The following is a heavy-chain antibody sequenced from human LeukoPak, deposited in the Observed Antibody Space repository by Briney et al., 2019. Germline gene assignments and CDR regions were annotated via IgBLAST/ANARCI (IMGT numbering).Heavy chain of an antibody. V-gene: IGHV4-61*02. J-gene: IGHJ4*02. Sequence: SETLSLTCTVSGDSITRGTYYWNWLRQPAGKGLEWIERIHTSSRVNYNPSLKSRVTISIDTSRNLVSLRLTSVTAADAAVYYCARDRGNGHYGDYFDSWGQGTLVSVSS. CDR2: IHTSSRV. CDR3: ARDRGNGHYGDYFDS. D-gene: IGHD4-17*01. CDR1: GDSITRGTYY.